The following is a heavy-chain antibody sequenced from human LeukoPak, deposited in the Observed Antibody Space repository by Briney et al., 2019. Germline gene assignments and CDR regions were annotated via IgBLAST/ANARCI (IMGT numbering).Heavy chain of an antibody. CDR2: ISYDGRNK. J-gene: IGHJ5*02. CDR1: GFTFSNYA. CDR3: ASDNSSSWYNWFDP. V-gene: IGHV3-30*04. Sequence: GGSLRLSCAASGFTFSNYAMHWVRQAPGKGLEWMSVISYDGRNKYFADFVKGRFTLSRDNSKNTLYLQMNSLRAEDTAVYYCASDNSSSWYNWFDPWGQGTLVTVSS. D-gene: IGHD6-13*01.